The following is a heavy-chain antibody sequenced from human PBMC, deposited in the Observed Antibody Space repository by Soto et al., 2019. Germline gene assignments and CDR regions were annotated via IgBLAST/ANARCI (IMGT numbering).Heavy chain of an antibody. CDR3: AKDQHSSWYLGDWFDP. Sequence: PGGSLRLSCAASGFTFSDYYMSWIRQAPGKGLEWVSYISSSGSTIYYADSVKGRFTISRDNAKNSLYLQMNSLRAEDTAVYYCAKDQHSSWYLGDWFDPWGQGILVTVSS. D-gene: IGHD6-13*01. CDR2: ISSSGSTI. J-gene: IGHJ5*02. V-gene: IGHV3-11*01. CDR1: GFTFSDYY.